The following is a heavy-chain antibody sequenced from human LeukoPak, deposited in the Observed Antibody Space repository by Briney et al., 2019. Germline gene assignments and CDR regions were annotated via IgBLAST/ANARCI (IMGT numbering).Heavy chain of an antibody. CDR1: GGSISSGGYS. CDR3: ARLSYGSGSYYEYFDY. J-gene: IGHJ4*02. D-gene: IGHD3-10*01. V-gene: IGHV4-30-2*01. Sequence: ASETLSLTCAVSGGSISSGGYSWSWIRQPPGKGLEWIGYIYHSGSTYYNPSLKSRVTISVDRSKNQFSLKLSSVTAADTAVYYCARLSYGSGSYYEYFDYWGQGTLVTVSS. CDR2: IYHSGST.